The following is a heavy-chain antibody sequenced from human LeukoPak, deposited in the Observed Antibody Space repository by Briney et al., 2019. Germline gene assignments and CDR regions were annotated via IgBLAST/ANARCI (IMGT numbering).Heavy chain of an antibody. J-gene: IGHJ3*02. Sequence: PSQTLSLTCTVSGGSISSGRYYWSWIRQPAGKGLEWIGRIYTSGSTNYNPSLKSRVTISVDTSKNQFSLKLSSVTAADTAVYYCARAGYYDAFDIWGQGTMVTVSS. V-gene: IGHV4-61*02. D-gene: IGHD3-10*01. CDR2: IYTSGST. CDR1: GGSISSGRYY. CDR3: ARAGYYDAFDI.